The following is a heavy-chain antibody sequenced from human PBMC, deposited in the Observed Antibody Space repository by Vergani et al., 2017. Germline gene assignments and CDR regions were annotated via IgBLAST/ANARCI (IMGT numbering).Heavy chain of an antibody. J-gene: IGHJ4*02. CDR2: VYYSGST. Sequence: QVQLQESGPGLVKPSETLSLTCTVSGGSISSYYWSWIRQPPGKGLEWIGYVYYSGSTTYNPSLKSRVTISVDTSKNQFSLKLSSVTAADTAVYYCARGAQYQLHYFDYWGQGTLVTVSS. V-gene: IGHV4-59*01. CDR1: GGSISSYY. CDR3: ARGAQYQLHYFDY. D-gene: IGHD2-2*01.